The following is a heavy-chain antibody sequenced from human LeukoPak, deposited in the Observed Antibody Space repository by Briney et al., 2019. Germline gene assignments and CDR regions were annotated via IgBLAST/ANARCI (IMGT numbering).Heavy chain of an antibody. CDR3: SKFRPITSVAGTIFHY. CDR1: GFTFSDYA. J-gene: IGHJ4*02. CDR2: ISGSGGDT. V-gene: IGHV3-23*01. D-gene: IGHD6-19*01. Sequence: GGSLRLSCAASGFTFSDYAMSWVRQAPGKGLEWVSAISGSGGDTFYADSVKGRFTISRDNSKNTLYLQMNSLRAEDTAMYYCSKFRPITSVAGTIFHYWGQGTLATVSS.